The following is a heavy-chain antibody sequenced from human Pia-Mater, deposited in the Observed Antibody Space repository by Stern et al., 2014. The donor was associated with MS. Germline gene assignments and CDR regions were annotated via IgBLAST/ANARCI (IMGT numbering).Heavy chain of an antibody. Sequence: EDQLVESGGGLVQPGGSLNLSCAVSGFNFSGSAMHWVRQASGKGLEWVGRIRGKGNNYATAYAASVEGRFIISRDDSKNMAYLQMNSLKSEDTALYYCTSLIDYWGQGTLVTVSP. CDR2: IRGKGNNYAT. CDR1: GFNFSGSA. V-gene: IGHV3-73*01. CDR3: TSLIDY. J-gene: IGHJ4*02.